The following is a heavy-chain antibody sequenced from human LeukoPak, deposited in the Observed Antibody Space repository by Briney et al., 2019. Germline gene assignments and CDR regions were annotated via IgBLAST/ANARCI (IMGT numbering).Heavy chain of an antibody. CDR1: GFTFSRYW. CDR3: ARGQGWNHDY. Sequence: PGGSLRLSCAASGFTFSRYWMSWVRQAPGKGLEWVANIREDGSDKYYVNSVKGRFTISRDNAKNSLYLQMNSLRAEDTAVYYCARGQGWNHDYWGQGTLVTVSS. V-gene: IGHV3-7*01. J-gene: IGHJ4*02. CDR2: IREDGSDK. D-gene: IGHD1-14*01.